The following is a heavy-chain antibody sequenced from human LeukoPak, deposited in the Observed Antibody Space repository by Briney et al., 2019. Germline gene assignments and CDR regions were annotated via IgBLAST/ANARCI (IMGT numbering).Heavy chain of an antibody. J-gene: IGHJ5*02. V-gene: IGHV4-4*07. Sequence: PSETLSLTCTVSGGSISNLWSWIRQPAGKGLEGIGRIHTSGRTNYNPSLKSRVTMSVDTSKNQFSLKLSSVTAADTAVYYCGGCLEWLHNWFDPWGQGTLVTVSS. CDR1: GGSISNL. CDR2: IHTSGRT. D-gene: IGHD3-3*01. CDR3: GGCLEWLHNWFDP.